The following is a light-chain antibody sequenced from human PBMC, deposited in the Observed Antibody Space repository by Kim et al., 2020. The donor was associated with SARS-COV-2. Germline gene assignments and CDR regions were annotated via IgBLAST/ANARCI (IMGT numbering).Light chain of an antibody. Sequence: QSVLTQPPSVSGAPGQRVTISCTGSSCNIGAGYDVYWYQQLPGTAPKLLIYGNSNRPSGVPDRFSGSKSGTSASLAIAGLQAEDEADYYCQSYDSSLSGYVFGGGTKVTVL. CDR3: QSYDSSLSGYV. V-gene: IGLV1-40*01. J-gene: IGLJ1*01. CDR2: GNS. CDR1: SCNIGAGYD.